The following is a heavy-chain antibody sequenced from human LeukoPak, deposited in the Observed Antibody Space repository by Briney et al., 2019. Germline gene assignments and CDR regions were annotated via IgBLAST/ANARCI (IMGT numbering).Heavy chain of an antibody. CDR1: GGSFSGYY. CDR3: ARRRGSGSYDYYYGMDV. J-gene: IGHJ6*02. D-gene: IGHD1-26*01. V-gene: IGHV4-34*01. CDR2: INHSGST. Sequence: SETLSLTCAVYGGSFSGYYWSWIRQPPGKELEWIGEINHSGSTNYNPSLKSRVTISVDTSKNQFSLKLSSVTAADTAVYYCARRRGSGSYDYYYGMDVWGQGTTVTVSS.